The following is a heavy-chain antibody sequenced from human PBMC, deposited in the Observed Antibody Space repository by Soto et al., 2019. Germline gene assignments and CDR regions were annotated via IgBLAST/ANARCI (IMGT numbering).Heavy chain of an antibody. V-gene: IGHV1-69*13. Sequence: GASVKVSCKASGGTFSSYAISWVRQAPGQGLEWMGGIIPIFGTANYAQKFQGRVTITADESTSTAYMELSSLRSEDTAVYYCARGRIIAAAGPYYFDYWGQGTLVTVSS. CDR3: ARGRIIAAAGPYYFDY. J-gene: IGHJ4*02. CDR2: IIPIFGTA. D-gene: IGHD6-13*01. CDR1: GGTFSSYA.